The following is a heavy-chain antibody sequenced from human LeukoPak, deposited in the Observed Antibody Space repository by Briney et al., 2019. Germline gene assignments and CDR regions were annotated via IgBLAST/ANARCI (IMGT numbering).Heavy chain of an antibody. J-gene: IGHJ6*02. CDR1: GFTFSSYS. CDR3: ARGGSYGDYSRV. CDR2: ISSSSAYI. Sequence: PGGSLRLSCAASGFTFSSYSLTWVRQAPGKGLEWVSSISSSSAYIYYADSVKGRFTISRDNAKNSLYLQMNSLRAEDTAVYYCARGGSYGDYSRVWGQGTTVTVS. D-gene: IGHD4-17*01. V-gene: IGHV3-21*01.